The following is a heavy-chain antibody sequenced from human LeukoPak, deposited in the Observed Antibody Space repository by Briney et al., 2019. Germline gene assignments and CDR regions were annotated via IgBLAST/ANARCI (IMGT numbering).Heavy chain of an antibody. J-gene: IGHJ4*02. Sequence: GESLKISCKGSGYSFTSYWIGWVRQLPGKGLEWMGIIYPGDSDTRYSPSFQGQVTISADKSISTAYLQWSSLKASDTAMYYCARLSSSGIAARRHFDYWGQGTLVTVSS. CDR2: IYPGDSDT. D-gene: IGHD6-6*01. CDR1: GYSFTSYW. CDR3: ARLSSSGIAARRHFDY. V-gene: IGHV5-51*01.